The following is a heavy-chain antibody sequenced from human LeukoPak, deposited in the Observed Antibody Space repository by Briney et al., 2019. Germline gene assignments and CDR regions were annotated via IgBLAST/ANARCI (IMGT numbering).Heavy chain of an antibody. D-gene: IGHD6-6*01. V-gene: IGHV3-7*01. CDR1: GFTFTNYW. J-gene: IGHJ5*02. Sequence: GGSLRLSCAASGFTFTNYWMIWVRQAPGKGLEWVANINGDGSQKYYVGSVEGRFTISRDNAKNSLYLQMNSLRAEDTAVYYCASSTYSSSPSWGQGTLVTVSS. CDR3: ASSTYSSSPS. CDR2: INGDGSQK.